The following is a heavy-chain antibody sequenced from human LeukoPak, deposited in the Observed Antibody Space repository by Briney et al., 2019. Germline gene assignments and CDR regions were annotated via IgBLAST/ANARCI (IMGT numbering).Heavy chain of an antibody. V-gene: IGHV4-59*01. CDR3: VTSTTAIWGFDP. CDR1: GGSISSYY. CDR2: IYYSGST. D-gene: IGHD1-26*01. J-gene: IGHJ5*02. Sequence: SETLSLTCTVSGGSISSYYWSWIRQPPGKGLEWIGYIYYSGSTNYNPSLKSRVTISVDTSKNQLSLKLSSVTAADTAMYYCVTSTTAIWGFDPWGQGTLVTVSS.